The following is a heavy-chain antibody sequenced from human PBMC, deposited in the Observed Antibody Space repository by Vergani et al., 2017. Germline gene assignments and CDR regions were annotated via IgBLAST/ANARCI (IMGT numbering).Heavy chain of an antibody. CDR2: IYYSGST. V-gene: IGHV4-39*01. D-gene: IGHD6-19*01. J-gene: IGHJ5*02. CDR1: GAPIRSRNYY. Sequence: QLQLQESGPGLVKPSATLSLPCSVSGAPIRSRNYYWGWIRQHPGKGLEWIASIYYSGSTYYKPSLKSRVTISLDTSKNQFSLKLSSVTAADTAVYFCARHSTVEWLVKLGWIDPWGQGILVTVSS. CDR3: ARHSTVEWLVKLGWIDP.